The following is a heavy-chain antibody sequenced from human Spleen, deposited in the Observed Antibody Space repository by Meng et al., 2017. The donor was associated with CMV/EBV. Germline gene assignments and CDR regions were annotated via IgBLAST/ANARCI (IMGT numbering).Heavy chain of an antibody. CDR2: ISGCSGYT. D-gene: IGHD2-2*01. J-gene: IGHJ3*02. Sequence: ASVKVSCKASGYTFSGYDISWVRQAPGQGLEWMEWISGCSGYTRYAQNFQGRVTMTRDTSSSTAYMELNRLTSDDTTVYYCARDRDSTSGLDAFDIWGQGTMVTVSS. CDR1: GYTFSGYD. V-gene: IGHV1-18*01. CDR3: ARDRDSTSGLDAFDI.